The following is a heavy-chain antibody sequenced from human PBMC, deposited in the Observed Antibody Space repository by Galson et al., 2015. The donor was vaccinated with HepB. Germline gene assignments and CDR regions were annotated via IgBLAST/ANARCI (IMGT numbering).Heavy chain of an antibody. CDR1: GGSISSSSYY. CDR3: ASAYSSGWVPFDY. CDR2: IYYSGST. D-gene: IGHD6-19*01. V-gene: IGHV4-39*01. Sequence: SETLSLTCTVSGGSISSSSYYWGWIRQPPGKGLEWIGSIYYSGSTYYNPSLKSRVTISVDTSKNQFSLKLSSVTAADTAVYYCASAYSSGWVPFDYWGQGTLVTVSS. J-gene: IGHJ4*02.